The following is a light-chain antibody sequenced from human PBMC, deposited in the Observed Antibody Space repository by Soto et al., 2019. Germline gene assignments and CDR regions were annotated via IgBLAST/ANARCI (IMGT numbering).Light chain of an antibody. CDR1: QTISSW. J-gene: IGKJ1*01. CDR3: QHYNSYSEA. Sequence: DIQMTQSPSTLSGSVGDRVTITCRASQTISSWLAWYQQKPGKAPKLLIYKASTLKSGVPSRFSGSGSGTEFTLTNSSLQPDDFATYYCQHYNSYSEAFGQGTKMELK. V-gene: IGKV1-5*03. CDR2: KAS.